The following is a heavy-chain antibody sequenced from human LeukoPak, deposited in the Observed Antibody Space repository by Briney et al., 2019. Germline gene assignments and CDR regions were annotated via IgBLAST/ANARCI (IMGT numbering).Heavy chain of an antibody. CDR3: ARSRTAAGSFVY. J-gene: IGHJ4*02. D-gene: IGHD6-13*01. CDR1: GYTFTIYG. V-gene: IGHV1-18*01. Sequence: ASVKVSFKASGYTFTIYGISWVRQAPGQGRGWMGWISAYNGNTNYAQKLQGRVTMTTDTSTSTAYMELRSLRSDDTAVYYCARSRTAAGSFVYWGQGTLVTVSS. CDR2: ISAYNGNT.